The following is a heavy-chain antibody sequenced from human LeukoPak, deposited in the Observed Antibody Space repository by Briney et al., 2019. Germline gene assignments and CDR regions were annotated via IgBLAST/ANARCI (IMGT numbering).Heavy chain of an antibody. D-gene: IGHD1-26*01. CDR2: INAGNGNT. CDR3: ARDRGGELLFDY. V-gene: IGHV1-3*01. J-gene: IGHJ4*02. CDR1: GYTFTSYA. Sequence: ASVKVSCKASGYTFTSYAMHWVRQAPGQRLEWVGWINAGNGNTKYSQKFQGRVTITRDTSASTAYMELSSLRSEDTAVYYCARDRGGELLFDYWGQETLVTVSS.